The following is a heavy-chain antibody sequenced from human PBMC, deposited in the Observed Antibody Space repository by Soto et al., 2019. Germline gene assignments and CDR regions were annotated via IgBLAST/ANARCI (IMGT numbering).Heavy chain of an antibody. Sequence: QVQLVQSGAEVKKPGSSVKVSCKASGGTFSSYTISWVRQAPGQGLEWMGRIIPILGIATYAQKFQGRVTITADKSTSTAYMELSSLRSEDTAVYYCARVRGQLQLLVMDVWGKGTTVTVSS. D-gene: IGHD6-13*01. CDR2: IIPILGIA. J-gene: IGHJ6*03. CDR1: GGTFSSYT. CDR3: ARVRGQLQLLVMDV. V-gene: IGHV1-69*02.